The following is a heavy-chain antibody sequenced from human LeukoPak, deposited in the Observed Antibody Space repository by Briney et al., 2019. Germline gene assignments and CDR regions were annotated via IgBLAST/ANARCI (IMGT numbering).Heavy chain of an antibody. CDR3: AKGYCSSISCHADY. V-gene: IGHV3-9*01. Sequence: PGGSLRLSCAASGFTFADYAMHWVRQAPGKGLEWVSGISWNIGSIGYADSVKGRFTISRDNAKMSLYLQMNSLRAEDTALYYCAKGYCSSISCHADYWGQGTLVTASS. J-gene: IGHJ4*02. CDR2: ISWNIGSI. D-gene: IGHD2-2*01. CDR1: GFTFADYA.